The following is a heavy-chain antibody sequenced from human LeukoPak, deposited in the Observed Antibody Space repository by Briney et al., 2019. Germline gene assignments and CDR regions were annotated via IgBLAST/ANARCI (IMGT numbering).Heavy chain of an antibody. CDR3: ARDKGGYYASYYFDY. V-gene: IGHV3-30*04. CDR1: GFTFSNYT. Sequence: GGSLRLSCAASGFTFSNYTMHWVRQAPGKGLEWVAVISYDGSNKYYAVSVKGRFTISRDNSKKTLYLQMNSLRAEDTAVYYCARDKGGYYASYYFDYWGEGTLVTVSS. D-gene: IGHD3-22*01. CDR2: ISYDGSNK. J-gene: IGHJ4*02.